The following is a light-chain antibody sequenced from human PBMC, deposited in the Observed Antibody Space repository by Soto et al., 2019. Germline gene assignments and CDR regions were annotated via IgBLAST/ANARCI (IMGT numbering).Light chain of an antibody. V-gene: IGKV1-16*01. CDR3: KHYDGYPKT. J-gene: IGKJ5*01. CDR1: QGISNY. Sequence: DIQMTQSPSSLSASVGDRVTITCRASQGISNYLAWFQQKPGKAPKSLIYGASSLHSGVPSRFRGRESKTLFTPTFRTLQRDDFTTYNGKHYDGYPKTSAQGTRLKFK. CDR2: GAS.